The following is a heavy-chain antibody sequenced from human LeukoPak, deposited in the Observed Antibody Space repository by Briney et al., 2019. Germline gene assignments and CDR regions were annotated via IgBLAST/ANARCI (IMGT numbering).Heavy chain of an antibody. J-gene: IGHJ6*03. CDR1: GYTFTSYA. V-gene: IGHV7-4-1*02. CDR3: ARKEGYYDFWSGHQGYYMDV. D-gene: IGHD3-3*01. Sequence: ASVKVSCKASGYTFTSYAMNWVRQAPGQGLEWMGWINTNTGNPTYAQGFTGRFVFSLDTSVSTAYLQISSLKAEDTAVYYCARKEGYYDFWSGHQGYYMDVWGKGTTVTVSS. CDR2: INTNTGNP.